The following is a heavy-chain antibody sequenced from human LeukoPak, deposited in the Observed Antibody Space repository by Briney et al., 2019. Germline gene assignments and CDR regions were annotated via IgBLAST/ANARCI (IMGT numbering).Heavy chain of an antibody. J-gene: IGHJ4*02. Sequence: ASVKVSCKASGYTFTSYGISWVGQAPGQGGEGMGWISDYNGNTNYAQKLQGRVTMTTDTSTSTAYMELRSLSSDDTAVYYCARGVGATHGGYFDYWGQGTLVTVSS. V-gene: IGHV1-18*01. CDR3: ARGVGATHGGYFDY. D-gene: IGHD1-26*01. CDR1: GYTFTSYG. CDR2: ISDYNGNT.